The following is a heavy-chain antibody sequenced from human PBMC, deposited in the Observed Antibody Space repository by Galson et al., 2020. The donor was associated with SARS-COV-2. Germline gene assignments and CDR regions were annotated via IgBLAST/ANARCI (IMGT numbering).Heavy chain of an antibody. J-gene: IGHJ4*02. CDR2: IYYSGNT. Sequence: SETLSLTCTVSGGSISSTAYYWAWIRQPPGKGLEWIGTIYYSGNTYYNPSLRSRITLSIDTSKNLFSLELSSVTASDTAVYFCSRQNWGSSAAPGILEYWGQGKLVTVSS. CDR1: GGSISSTAYY. CDR3: SRQNWGSSAAPGILEY. V-gene: IGHV4-39*01. D-gene: IGHD7-27*01.